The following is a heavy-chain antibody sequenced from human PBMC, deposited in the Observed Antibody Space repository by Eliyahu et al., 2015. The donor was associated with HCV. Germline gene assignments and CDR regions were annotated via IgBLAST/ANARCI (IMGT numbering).Heavy chain of an antibody. J-gene: IGHJ4*02. CDR1: GFXFSXAW. CDR2: IKSKTDGGTT. Sequence: EVQLVESGGGLVKPGGSLRLSCAASGFXFSXAWXSWVRQAPGKGLGWVGRIKSKTDGGTTDYAAPVKGRFTISRDDSKNTLYLQMNSLKTEDTAVYYCTTFVRPIVASRGWGQGTLVTVSS. V-gene: IGHV3-15*01. CDR3: TTFVRPIVASRG. D-gene: IGHD5-12*01.